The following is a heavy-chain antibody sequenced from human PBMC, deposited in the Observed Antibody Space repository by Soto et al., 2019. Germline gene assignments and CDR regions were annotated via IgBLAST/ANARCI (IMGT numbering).Heavy chain of an antibody. Sequence: QVQLVDSGGGVVQPGRSLRLSCAASGFIFNEYGMHWVRQAPGKGLEWVAVIWYDGSNKYYAESVKGRFTFSRDNSKNTMSLQMNSLRVEDTAVYYCARWGCSGSNCNLNQRSFDLWGQGTLVTVSS. D-gene: IGHD2-15*01. CDR3: ARWGCSGSNCNLNQRSFDL. CDR1: GFIFNEYG. J-gene: IGHJ4*02. CDR2: IWYDGSNK. V-gene: IGHV3-33*03.